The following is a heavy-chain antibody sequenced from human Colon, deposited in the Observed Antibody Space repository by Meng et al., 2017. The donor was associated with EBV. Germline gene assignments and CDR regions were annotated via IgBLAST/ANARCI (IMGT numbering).Heavy chain of an antibody. CDR1: GGSVSSGGYY. J-gene: IGHJ4*02. D-gene: IGHD6-19*01. Sequence: QVRPQESGPGLVKPSQPLSLTCTVSGGSVSSGGYYWTWIRQHPGKGLEWFGHIYYSGSTFYNPSLKRRVIISIDTSKNQFSLNLRSVTAADTAVYYCARVSSGWDYFDYWGQGTLVTVSS. CDR3: ARVSSGWDYFDY. V-gene: IGHV4-31*03. CDR2: IYYSGST.